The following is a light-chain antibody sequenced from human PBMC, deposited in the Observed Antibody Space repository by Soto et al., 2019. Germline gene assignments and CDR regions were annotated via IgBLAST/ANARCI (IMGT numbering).Light chain of an antibody. V-gene: IGLV2-14*01. Sequence: QSALTQPASVSGSPGQSITISCTGTSSDIGGFYYVSWYQHHPGKDPKLMIYQVSNRPSGVSNRFSGSKSGNTASLTISGLQAEDEADYFCSSYSSSSTPSVFGTGTKVTVL. CDR1: SSDIGGFYY. J-gene: IGLJ1*01. CDR3: SSYSSSSTPSV. CDR2: QVS.